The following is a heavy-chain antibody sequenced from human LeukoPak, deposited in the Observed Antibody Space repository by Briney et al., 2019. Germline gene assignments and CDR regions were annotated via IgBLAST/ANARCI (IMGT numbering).Heavy chain of an antibody. CDR2: ISNVGSTT. J-gene: IGHJ5*02. Sequence: GEPLRLSCAASGFTFSSSWMHWVRQAPGKGRVWVSRISNVGSTTNYADSVKGGFTISRDNAKNTLYLQMNSLRAEDTAVYYCARDYLGWFDPWGQGTLVTVSS. CDR3: ARDYLGWFDP. V-gene: IGHV3-74*01. CDR1: GFTFSSSW.